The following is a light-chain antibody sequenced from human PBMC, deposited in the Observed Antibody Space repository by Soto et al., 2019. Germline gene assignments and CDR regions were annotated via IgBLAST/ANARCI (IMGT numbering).Light chain of an antibody. CDR1: SSNIGAGYD. J-gene: IGLJ2*01. CDR2: GNS. V-gene: IGLV1-40*01. CDR3: LTGVV. Sequence: QSVLTQPPSVSGAPGQRVTISCTGSSSNIGAGYDVHWYQQLPGTAPKLLIYGNSNRPSGVPDRFSGSKSGTSASLAITGLQAEDEADYSCLTGVVFGGGTKVTVL.